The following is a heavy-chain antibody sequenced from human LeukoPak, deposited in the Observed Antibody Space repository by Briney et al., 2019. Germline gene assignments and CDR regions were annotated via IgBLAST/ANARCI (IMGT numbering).Heavy chain of an antibody. Sequence: PGGSLRLSCAASGFTFSSYGMHWVRQAPGKGLEWVAVIWYDGSNKYYADSVKGRFTTSRDNSKNTLYLQMNSLRAEDTAVYYCARDRTTGATGYFDYWGQGTLVTVSS. V-gene: IGHV3-33*01. D-gene: IGHD1-1*01. J-gene: IGHJ4*02. CDR2: IWYDGSNK. CDR3: ARDRTTGATGYFDY. CDR1: GFTFSSYG.